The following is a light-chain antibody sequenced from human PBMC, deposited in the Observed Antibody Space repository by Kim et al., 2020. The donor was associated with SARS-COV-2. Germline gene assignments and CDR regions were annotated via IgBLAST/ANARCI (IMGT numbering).Light chain of an antibody. CDR2: QAS. V-gene: IGKV1-5*03. J-gene: IGKJ2*01. CDR3: QEYNSFPYT. Sequence: DVQMTQSPSTLSASVGDSVTITCRASQSISLWLAWYQQKPGKAPKLLIYQASTSETGVPSRFSGSGSGTEFTLTITSLQPDDFATYYCQEYNSFPYTFGQGTKLDI. CDR1: QSISLW.